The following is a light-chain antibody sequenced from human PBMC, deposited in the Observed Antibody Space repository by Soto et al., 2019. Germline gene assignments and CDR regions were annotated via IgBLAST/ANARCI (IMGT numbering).Light chain of an antibody. CDR3: QQYASSPVT. Sequence: ENVLTQSPGTLSLSPGERATLSCRASQSVSSSYLTWYQQKPGQAPRLLIYGASSRATDIPDRFSGSGSGTDFTLTISRLEPEDVAVYYCQQYASSPVTFGQGTKLEIK. CDR1: QSVSSSY. CDR2: GAS. V-gene: IGKV3-20*01. J-gene: IGKJ2*01.